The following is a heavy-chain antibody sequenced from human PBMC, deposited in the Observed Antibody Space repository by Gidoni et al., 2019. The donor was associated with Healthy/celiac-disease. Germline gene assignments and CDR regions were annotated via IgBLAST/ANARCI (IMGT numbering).Heavy chain of an antibody. J-gene: IGHJ6*03. Sequence: VQLVQSAPEFTKPGASVNVSCTASGSTFTGYSMHWVRQAPGQGLEWMGWINQNSGGTKYAQKLQGRVTMTRDTSISTDYMELSRLRSDDTAVYYCARDKVELPSYYYYYYMDVWGKGTTVTVSS. CDR2: INQNSGGT. CDR3: ARDKVELPSYYYYYYMDV. D-gene: IGHD1-26*01. V-gene: IGHV1-2*02. CDR1: GSTFTGYS.